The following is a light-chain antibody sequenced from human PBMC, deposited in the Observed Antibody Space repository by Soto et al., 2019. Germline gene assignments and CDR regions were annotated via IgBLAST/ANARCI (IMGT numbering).Light chain of an antibody. Sequence: SALTKPASVSSSPRQSITISCTGTSSDVGGYNHVSLYQHHPGKAPKLIIFEVSNRPSGVSNRFSGSKSGNTASLTISGLQAEDEGDYYCLSHTSSNTRVFGTGTKVTVL. CDR1: SSDVGGYNH. CDR2: EVS. V-gene: IGLV2-14*01. J-gene: IGLJ1*01. CDR3: LSHTSSNTRV.